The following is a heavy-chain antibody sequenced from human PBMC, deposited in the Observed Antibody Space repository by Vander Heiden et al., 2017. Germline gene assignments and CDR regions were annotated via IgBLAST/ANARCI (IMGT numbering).Heavy chain of an antibody. J-gene: IGHJ6*02. V-gene: IGHV4-39*01. CDR2: IYYSGSA. CDR1: GGSISSSSAY. Sequence: QLQLQESGPGLVKPSETLSLTCTVSGGSISSSSAYWGWIRQPPGKGLEWIGSIYYSGSAYDNPSLKSRVTISVDTSKNQCSLKLSSVTAADTAVYYCARLDIVVVTANYGMDVWGQGTTVTVSS. D-gene: IGHD2-21*02. CDR3: ARLDIVVVTANYGMDV.